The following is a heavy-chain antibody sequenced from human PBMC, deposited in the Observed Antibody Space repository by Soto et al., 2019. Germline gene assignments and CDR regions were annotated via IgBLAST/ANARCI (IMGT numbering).Heavy chain of an antibody. Sequence: EVQLVESGGGLVQPGGSLRLSCAASGFTVSSNYMSWVRQAPGKGLEWVSVIYSGGSTYYADSVKGRFTISRDNSKNTLYLKMNSLRAEDTAVYYCARGRTVTIFDYWGQGTLVTVSS. CDR2: IYSGGST. CDR3: ARGRTVTIFDY. D-gene: IGHD4-17*01. V-gene: IGHV3-66*01. J-gene: IGHJ4*02. CDR1: GFTVSSNY.